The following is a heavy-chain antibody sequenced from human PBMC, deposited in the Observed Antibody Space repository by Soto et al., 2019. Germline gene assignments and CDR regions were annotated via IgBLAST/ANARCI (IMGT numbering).Heavy chain of an antibody. D-gene: IGHD1-1*01. CDR2: INHSGST. CDR3: ARVFRYPGNWFDP. CDR1: GGSFSGYY. V-gene: IGHV4-34*01. Sequence: QVQLQQWGAGLLKPSETLSLTCAVYGGSFSGYYWSWIRQPPGKVLEWIGEINHSGSTNYNPSLKSRVTISVDTSKNQFSLKLSSVTAADTAVYYCARVFRYPGNWFDPWGQGTLVTVSS. J-gene: IGHJ5*02.